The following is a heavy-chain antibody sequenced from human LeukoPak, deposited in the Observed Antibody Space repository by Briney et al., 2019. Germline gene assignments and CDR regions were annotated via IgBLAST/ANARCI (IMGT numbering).Heavy chain of an antibody. CDR3: ARGWTAIDY. V-gene: IGHV3-30-3*01. J-gene: IGHJ4*02. Sequence: GGSLRLSCAASGLTFSSYAMHWVRQAPGKGLEWVAVISYDGSNKYYADSVKGRFIISRDNSKNTLYLQMNSLRAEDTAVYYCARGWTAIDYWGQGTLVTVSS. D-gene: IGHD3/OR15-3a*01. CDR1: GLTFSSYA. CDR2: ISYDGSNK.